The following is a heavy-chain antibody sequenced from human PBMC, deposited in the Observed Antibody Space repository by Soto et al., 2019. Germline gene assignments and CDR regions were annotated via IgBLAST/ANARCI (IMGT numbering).Heavy chain of an antibody. Sequence: GGSLRLSCEASGFTFRSYSINRIRQAPGKGLEWVSYISSSSSTIHYADSVKGRFTISRDNAKNSLYLQMNSLRAEDTAVYYCARDEGSSSWLDFWGQGTLVTVS. CDR2: ISSSSSTI. V-gene: IGHV3-48*01. CDR3: ARDEGSSSWLDF. CDR1: GFTFRSYS. J-gene: IGHJ4*02. D-gene: IGHD6-13*01.